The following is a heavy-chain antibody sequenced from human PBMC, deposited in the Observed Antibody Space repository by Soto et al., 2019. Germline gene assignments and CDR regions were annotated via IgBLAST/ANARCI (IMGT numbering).Heavy chain of an antibody. V-gene: IGHV1-69*01. CDR1: GGTFSSYA. CDR3: ARECSLYYYYGMDV. Sequence: QVQMVQSGAEVKKPGSSVKVSCKASGGTFSSYAISWVRQAPGPGLEWMGGIIPIFGTANYAQKFQCSVTITADESTSTAYMELSSLRSEDTAVYYCARECSLYYYYGMDVWGQGTTVTVSS. CDR2: IIPIFGTA. J-gene: IGHJ6*02. D-gene: IGHD6-13*01.